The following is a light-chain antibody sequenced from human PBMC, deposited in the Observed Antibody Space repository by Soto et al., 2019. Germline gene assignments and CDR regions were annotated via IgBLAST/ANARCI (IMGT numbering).Light chain of an antibody. CDR1: QSVSID. J-gene: IGKJ5*01. V-gene: IGKV3-20*01. CDR2: AAS. CDR3: QYHGSSPIT. Sequence: EIVMPQSPATLSVSPGASAPLSGRASQSVSIDLAWYQQKPGQAPRLLIFAASSRASGIPDRFSGSGSGTDFTLTISRLEPEDFALFYCQYHGSSPITVGQGTRLEIK.